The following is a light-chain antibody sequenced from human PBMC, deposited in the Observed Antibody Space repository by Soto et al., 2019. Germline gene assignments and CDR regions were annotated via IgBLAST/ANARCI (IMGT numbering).Light chain of an antibody. CDR1: QSVSSY. CDR3: QQRSNWPPWT. J-gene: IGKJ1*01. CDR2: DAS. V-gene: IGKV3-11*01. Sequence: EIVLTQSPATLSLSPGARATLSCRASQSVSSYLAWYQQKPGQAPRLLIYDASNRATGIPDRFSGSGSGTDFTLTISSVEPEDFGVYYCQQRSNWPPWTFGQGTKVEIK.